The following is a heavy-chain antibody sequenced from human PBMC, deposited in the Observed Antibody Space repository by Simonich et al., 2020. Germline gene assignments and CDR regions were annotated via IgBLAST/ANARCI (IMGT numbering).Heavy chain of an antibody. CDR1: GYTFTGYY. CDR2: INPNSSGK. J-gene: IGHJ1*01. V-gene: IGHV1-2*02. Sequence: QVQLVQSGAEVKKPGASVKVSCKASGYTFTGYYMHWVRQAPGQGLEWRGWINPNSSGKNYAQKFQGRVTMTRDTSISTAYMELSRLRSDDTAVYYCARSHIAAAGTGYFQHWGQGTLVTVSS. CDR3: ARSHIAAAGTGYFQH. D-gene: IGHD6-13*01.